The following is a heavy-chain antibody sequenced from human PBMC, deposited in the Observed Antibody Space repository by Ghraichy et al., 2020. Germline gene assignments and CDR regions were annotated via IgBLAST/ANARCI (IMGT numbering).Heavy chain of an antibody. CDR2: IIPILGIA. J-gene: IGHJ3*02. V-gene: IGHV1-69*04. Sequence: SVKVSCKASGGTFSSYAISWVRQAPGQGLEWMGRIIPILGIANYAQKFQGRVTITADKSTSTAYMELSSLRSEDTAVYYCARDPAPIEGDAFDIWGQGTMVTVSS. CDR3: ARDPAPIEGDAFDI. D-gene: IGHD5-12*01. CDR1: GGTFSSYA.